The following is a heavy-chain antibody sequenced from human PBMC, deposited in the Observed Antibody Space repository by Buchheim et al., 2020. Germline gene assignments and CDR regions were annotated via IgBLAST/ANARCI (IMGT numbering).Heavy chain of an antibody. V-gene: IGHV3-30*01. D-gene: IGHD2-2*03. CDR3: ARGPSLDKYFDY. Sequence: QVQLVESGGGVVQPGRSLRLSCAASGFTFNTYAMNWVRQAPGKGLEWVALISYDGSDKYYADSVKGRFAISSDSSKNTLSLQMNSLRAEDTSVYYCARGPSLDKYFDYWGQGTL. CDR2: ISYDGSDK. J-gene: IGHJ4*02. CDR1: GFTFNTYA.